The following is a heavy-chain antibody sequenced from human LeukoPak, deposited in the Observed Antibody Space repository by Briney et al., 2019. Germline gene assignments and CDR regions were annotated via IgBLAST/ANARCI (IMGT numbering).Heavy chain of an antibody. CDR3: ARDRYCSGGSCNPASLDV. CDR1: GLTFSSYW. Sequence: PGGSLRLSCEASGLTFSSYWMSWVRQAPGKGLEWVANIKQDGSEKYYVDSVKGRFTISRDNAKNSLYLQMNSLRAEDTAVYYCARDRYCSGGSCNPASLDVWGEGTTVTVSS. J-gene: IGHJ6*04. V-gene: IGHV3-7*03. D-gene: IGHD2-15*01. CDR2: IKQDGSEK.